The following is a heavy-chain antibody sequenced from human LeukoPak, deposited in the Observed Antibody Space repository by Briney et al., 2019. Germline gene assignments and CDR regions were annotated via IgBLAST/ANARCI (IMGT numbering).Heavy chain of an antibody. V-gene: IGHV4-59*01. CDR2: IYYSGST. J-gene: IGHJ4*02. CDR3: AGGGGYYGSGSYEY. Sequence: PSETLSLTCTVSGGSISSYYWSWIRQPPGKGLEWIGYIYYSGSTNYNPSLKSRVTISVDTSKNQFSLKLSSVTAADTAVYYCAGGGGYYGSGSYEYWGQGTLVTVYS. CDR1: GGSISSYY. D-gene: IGHD3-10*01.